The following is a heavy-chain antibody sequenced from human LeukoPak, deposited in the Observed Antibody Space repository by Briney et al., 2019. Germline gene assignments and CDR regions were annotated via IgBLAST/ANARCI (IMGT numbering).Heavy chain of an antibody. CDR2: IRYDGSNK. CDR3: AKETIDAFDI. CDR1: GFTFSSYG. J-gene: IGHJ3*02. Sequence: PGGSLRLSCEASGFTFSSYGMHSVRQAPGKGLEWVAFIRYDGSNKYYGDSVKGRFTISRDNAKNTLYLQMNSLRAEDTAVYYCAKETIDAFDIWGQGTMVTVSS. D-gene: IGHD4/OR15-4a*01. V-gene: IGHV3-30*02.